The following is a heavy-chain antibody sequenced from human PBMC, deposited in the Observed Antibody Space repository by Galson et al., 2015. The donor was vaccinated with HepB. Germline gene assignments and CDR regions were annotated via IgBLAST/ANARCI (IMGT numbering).Heavy chain of an antibody. CDR1: GDTFTRYG. D-gene: IGHD5-18*01. V-gene: IGHV1-18*01. CDR3: AGGDNYGYFPNLHN. CDR2: ISAYNGNT. J-gene: IGHJ4*02. Sequence: SVKVSCKASGDTFTRYGFNWVRQAPGQGLEWMGSISAYNGNTNYAKNLQGRVTLTTDTSMSTAYMELRSLRSDDTAVYYCAGGDNYGYFPNLHNGGRGTRLSVSS.